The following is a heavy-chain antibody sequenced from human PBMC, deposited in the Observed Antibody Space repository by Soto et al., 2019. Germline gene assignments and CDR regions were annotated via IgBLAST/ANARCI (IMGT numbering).Heavy chain of an antibody. J-gene: IGHJ6*02. CDR3: ARDRVLSSGPGYYYGMEV. V-gene: IGHV1-46*01. D-gene: IGHD6-19*01. Sequence: VASVKVSCKASGYTFTSYYMHWFRQARGQGLEWMGIINPSGGSTSYGQKFQGRVTMTRDTSTSTVYMELSSLRSEDTAVYYCARDRVLSSGPGYYYGMEVWGQGTTVTVSS. CDR2: INPSGGST. CDR1: GYTFTSYY.